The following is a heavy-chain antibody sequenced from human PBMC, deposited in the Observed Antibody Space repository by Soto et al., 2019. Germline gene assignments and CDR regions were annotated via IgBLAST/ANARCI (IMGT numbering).Heavy chain of an antibody. V-gene: IGHV1-18*01. CDR2: ISAYNGNT. D-gene: IGHD3-10*01. J-gene: IGHJ4*02. CDR3: ARDTYGSGAGY. Sequence: QVQLVQSGAEVKKPGASVKVSCKASGYTFASYGISWVRQAPGQGLEWMGWISAYNGNTNYAQKLQGRVTMTTDTATSTGYMELRSLRSDDTAVYYCARDTYGSGAGYWGQGPLVTVSS. CDR1: GYTFASYG.